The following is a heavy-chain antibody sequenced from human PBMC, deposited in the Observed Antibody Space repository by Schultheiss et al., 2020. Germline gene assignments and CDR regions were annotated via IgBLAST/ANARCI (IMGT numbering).Heavy chain of an antibody. V-gene: IGHV3-74*01. CDR1: GFTFSSYW. D-gene: IGHD5-18*01. J-gene: IGHJ4*02. CDR2: INSDGSST. Sequence: GGSLRLSCAASGFTFSSYWMSWVRQAPGKGLVWVSRINSDGSSTSYADSVKGRFTISRDNSKNTLYLQMNSLRAEDTAVYYCAGRTAMARHFDYWGQGTLVTVSS. CDR3: AGRTAMARHFDY.